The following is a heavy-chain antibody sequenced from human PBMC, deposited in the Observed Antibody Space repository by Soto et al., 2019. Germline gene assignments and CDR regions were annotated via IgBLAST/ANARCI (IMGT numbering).Heavy chain of an antibody. D-gene: IGHD7-27*01. V-gene: IGHV1-46*01. J-gene: IGHJ4*02. CDR2: INPSDGRT. Sequence: ASVKVSCKASGCTFTNYYIHWVRQAPGQGPEWMGIINPSDGRTTYTQKFQGRVTMIRDTSTSTVCMELSSLRPEDEAVYYCARDPKTSGGQHWAFNYFDSWGQGTLVTVSS. CDR1: GCTFTNYY. CDR3: ARDPKTSGGQHWAFNYFDS.